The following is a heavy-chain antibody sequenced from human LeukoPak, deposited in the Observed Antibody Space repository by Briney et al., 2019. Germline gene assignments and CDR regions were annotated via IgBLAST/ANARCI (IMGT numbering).Heavy chain of an antibody. CDR2: IYHSGST. CDR3: ARIYLGYCTNGVCYTEEY. V-gene: IGHV4-38-2*02. D-gene: IGHD2-8*01. CDR1: GYSISSGYY. J-gene: IGHJ4*02. Sequence: PSETLSLTCTVSGYSISSGYYWGWIRQPPGKGLEWIGSIYHSGSTYYNPSLKSRVTISVDTSKNQFSLKLSSVTAADTAVYYCARIYLGYCTNGVCYTEEYWGQGTLVTVSS.